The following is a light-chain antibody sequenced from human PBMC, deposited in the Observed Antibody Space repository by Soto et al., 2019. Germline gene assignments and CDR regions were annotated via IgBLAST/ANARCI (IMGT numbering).Light chain of an antibody. CDR2: DAY. J-gene: IGKJ3*01. Sequence: DIQMTESPSTLCTSVGGRITITCRASQSIRSWLAWYQQKPEKAPTLLIYDAYILQSGVTSRFSGSGSGTEFTLTISSLHPDDFATYYCQPYNEYSSTVGPVTQVDIK. CDR1: QSIRSW. V-gene: IGKV1-5*01. CDR3: QPYNEYSST.